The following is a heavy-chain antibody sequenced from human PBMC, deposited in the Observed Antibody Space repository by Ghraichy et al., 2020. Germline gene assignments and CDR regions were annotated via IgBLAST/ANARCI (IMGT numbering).Heavy chain of an antibody. CDR2: ISGSGGST. V-gene: IGHV3-23*01. CDR3: AKCPRIQLWLGYYYMDV. J-gene: IGHJ6*03. CDR1: GFTFSSYA. Sequence: GGSLRLSCAASGFTFSSYAMSWVRQAPGKGLEWVSAISGSGGSTYYADSVKGRFTISRDNSKNTLYLQMNSLRAEDKAVYYCAKCPRIQLWLGYYYMDVWGKGTTVTVSS. D-gene: IGHD5-18*01.